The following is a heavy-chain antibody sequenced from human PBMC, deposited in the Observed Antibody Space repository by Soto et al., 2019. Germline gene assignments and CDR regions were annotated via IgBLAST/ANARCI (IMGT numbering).Heavy chain of an antibody. CDR1: GFSFSDNL. Sequence: QVQLVQSGAEVRKPGASVNISCRASGFSFSDNLINWVRQAPGQSLEWMGWINPDNGNTRYPQTFQGRVTISRHSSASIAYVEVSDLTSGDTAVYYCARDILSVGPRANDAFDVWGQGTMVTVSS. J-gene: IGHJ3*01. CDR3: ARDILSVGPRANDAFDV. V-gene: IGHV1-3*01. D-gene: IGHD2-8*02. CDR2: INPDNGNT.